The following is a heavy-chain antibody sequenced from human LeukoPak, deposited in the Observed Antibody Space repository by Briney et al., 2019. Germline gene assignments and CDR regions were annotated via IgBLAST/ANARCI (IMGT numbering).Heavy chain of an antibody. Sequence: GGSLRLSCTASGFTFGEHVVSWVRQAPGKGLEWVGLIRSRTFRGTTENAASVEGSFTFSRDDSKSIAYLQMNSLKTGDTAVYYCTREDLYYYYMDVWGKGTTVTVSS. CDR2: IRSRTFRGTT. CDR1: GFTFGEHV. CDR3: TREDLYYYYMDV. J-gene: IGHJ6*03. V-gene: IGHV3-49*04.